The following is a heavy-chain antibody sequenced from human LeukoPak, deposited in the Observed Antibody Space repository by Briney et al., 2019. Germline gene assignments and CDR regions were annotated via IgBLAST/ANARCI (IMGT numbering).Heavy chain of an antibody. CDR3: AREDTMIDC. CDR1: GGSLSSYY. CDR2: IYYSGST. Sequence: SETLSLTCTVSGGSLSSYYWSWIRQPPGKGLEWIGYIYYSGSTNYNPSLKSRVTISVGTSKNQFSLKLSSVTAADTAVYYCAREDTMIDCWGQGTLVTVSS. D-gene: IGHD3-22*01. V-gene: IGHV4-59*01. J-gene: IGHJ4*02.